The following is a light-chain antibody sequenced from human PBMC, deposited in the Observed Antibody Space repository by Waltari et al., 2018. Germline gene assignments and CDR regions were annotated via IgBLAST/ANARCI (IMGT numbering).Light chain of an antibody. CDR3: AAWDDSLSGVV. CDR1: SSHIGSTY. J-gene: IGLJ2*01. Sequence: QSMLTQPPSASGTPGQRVTISCSGSSSHIGSTYVNCYQQLPGTAPKLLIYRNNQRPSGVPDRFSGSKSGTSASLAFSGLRSEDEADYYCAAWDDSLSGVVFGGGTKLTVL. CDR2: RNN. V-gene: IGLV1-47*01.